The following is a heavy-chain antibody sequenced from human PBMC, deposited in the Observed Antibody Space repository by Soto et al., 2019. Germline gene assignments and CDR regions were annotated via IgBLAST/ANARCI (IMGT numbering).Heavy chain of an antibody. CDR1: GGSFSGYC. D-gene: IGHD3-10*01. CDR3: ARCPNISAGRSYYYYMDV. CDR2: INHSGST. J-gene: IGHJ6*03. Sequence: QVQLQQWGAGLLKPSETLSLTCAVYGGSFSGYCWSWIRQPPGKGLEWIGEINHSGSTNYNPSLKSRVTISVDTSKNQFSLKLSSVTASDTAVYYCARCPNISAGRSYYYYMDVWGKGTTVTLSS. V-gene: IGHV4-34*01.